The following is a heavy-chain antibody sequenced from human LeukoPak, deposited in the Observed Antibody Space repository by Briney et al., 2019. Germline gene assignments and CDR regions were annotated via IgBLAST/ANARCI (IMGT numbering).Heavy chain of an antibody. CDR1: GYTFTDYY. Sequence: ATVKISCKVSGYTFTDYYMHWVQQAPGKGLEWMGLVDPEDGETIYAEKFQGRVTITADTSTDTAYMELSSLRSEDTAVYYCATDPPYSGYDYRGSRSWYQSDYWGQGTLVTVSS. CDR3: ATDPPYSGYDYRGSRSWYQSDY. D-gene: IGHD5-12*01. V-gene: IGHV1-69-2*01. J-gene: IGHJ4*02. CDR2: VDPEDGET.